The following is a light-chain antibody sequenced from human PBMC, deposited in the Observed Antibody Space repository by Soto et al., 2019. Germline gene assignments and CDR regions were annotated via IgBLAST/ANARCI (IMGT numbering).Light chain of an antibody. CDR3: KQYDNSPLT. CDR2: GAS. Sequence: DIVLTQSPGTLSVSPVEISTLSFISSQSVSSSYLAWYQQKHGQAPRLLIYGASNRATGIADRFSGSGSGTDFTITISRMENEDFEVYYCKQYDNSPLTCGGGNKGDIK. J-gene: IGKJ4*01. V-gene: IGKV3-20*01. CDR1: QSVSSSY.